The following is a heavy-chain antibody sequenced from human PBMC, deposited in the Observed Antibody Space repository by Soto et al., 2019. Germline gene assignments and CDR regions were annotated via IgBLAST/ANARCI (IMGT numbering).Heavy chain of an antibody. V-gene: IGHV4-59*01. Sequence: SETLSLTCTVSGGSISSYYWSWIRQPPGKGLEWIGYIYYSGSTNYNPSLKSRVTISVDTSKNQFSLKLSSVTAADTAVYYCARDKDSSSSVAIDIRGQGTIVTVSS. J-gene: IGHJ3*02. CDR2: IYYSGST. D-gene: IGHD6-6*01. CDR3: ARDKDSSSSVAIDI. CDR1: GGSISSYY.